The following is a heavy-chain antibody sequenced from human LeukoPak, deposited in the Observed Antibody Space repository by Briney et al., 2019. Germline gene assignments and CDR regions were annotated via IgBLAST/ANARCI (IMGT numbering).Heavy chain of an antibody. CDR3: AGGKYYFDY. CDR2: ITSSGSTI. J-gene: IGHJ4*02. CDR1: GFTFSSYS. Sequence: GGSLRLSCAASGFTFSSYSMNWIRQAPGKGLEWVSYITSSGSTIHYADSVKGRFTISRDNAKNSLYLQMNSLRAEDTAVYYCAGGKYYFDYWGQGTLVTVSS. V-gene: IGHV3-48*04.